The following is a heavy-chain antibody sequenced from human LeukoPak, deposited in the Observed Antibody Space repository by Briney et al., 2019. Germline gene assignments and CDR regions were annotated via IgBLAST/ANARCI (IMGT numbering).Heavy chain of an antibody. CDR2: ISGSGGST. CDR3: AKDVWAYGSGNYVNHGFDF. D-gene: IGHD3-10*01. CDR1: RFTFNSYA. Sequence: GGSLRLSCAASRFTFNSYAMSWVRQAPGKGLEWVSTISGSGGSTYYADSVEGRFTISRDNSKNTLYLQLNSLRAEDTAVYYCAKDVWAYGSGNYVNHGFDFWGQGTMVTVSP. V-gene: IGHV3-23*01. J-gene: IGHJ3*01.